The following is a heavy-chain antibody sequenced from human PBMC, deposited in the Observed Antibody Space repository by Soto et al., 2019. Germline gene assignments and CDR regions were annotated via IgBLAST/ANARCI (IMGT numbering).Heavy chain of an antibody. V-gene: IGHV1-18*04. Sequence: QVQLVQSGAEVKKPGASVKVSCKASGYTFTSYGISWVRQAPGQGLEWMGWISAYNGNTNYAQKLQGRVTMTTDTSTSTAYMELRSLRSDDTAVYYCARVDIVVVPAPDRYYFGMDVWGQGTTVTVSS. CDR3: ARVDIVVVPAPDRYYFGMDV. CDR2: ISAYNGNT. CDR1: GYTFTSYG. D-gene: IGHD2-2*01. J-gene: IGHJ6*02.